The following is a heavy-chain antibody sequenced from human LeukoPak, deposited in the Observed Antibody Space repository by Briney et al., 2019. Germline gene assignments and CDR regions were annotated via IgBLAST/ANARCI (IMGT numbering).Heavy chain of an antibody. CDR1: GFTFSSYA. J-gene: IGHJ4*02. D-gene: IGHD3-22*01. CDR2: ISYDGSNK. Sequence: PGGSLRLSCAASGFTFSSYAMHWVRQAPGKGLEWVAVISYDGSNKYYADSVKGRFTISRDNSKNTLYLQMNSLRAEDTAVYHCVRDHYDSSGYYYSTYWGQGTLVTVSS. CDR3: VRDHYDSSGYYYSTY. V-gene: IGHV3-30-3*01.